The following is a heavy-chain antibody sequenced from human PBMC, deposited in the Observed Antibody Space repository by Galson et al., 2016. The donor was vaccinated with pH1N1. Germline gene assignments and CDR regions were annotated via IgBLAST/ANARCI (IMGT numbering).Heavy chain of an antibody. D-gene: IGHD1-26*01. CDR1: GFTLSSYW. J-gene: IGHJ4*02. CDR2: MNQDGNKK. V-gene: IGHV3-7*01. CDR3: VRAVGRAEAH. Sequence: SLRLSCAASGFTLSSYWMSWVRQAPGKGLEWVANMNQDGNKKYYVDSVKGRFIISRDYSKNSLYLQMNSPRAEDTAMYYCVRAVGRAEAHWGQGTLVTVSS.